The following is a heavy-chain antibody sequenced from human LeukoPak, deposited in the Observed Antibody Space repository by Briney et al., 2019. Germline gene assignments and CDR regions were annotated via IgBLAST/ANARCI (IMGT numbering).Heavy chain of an antibody. CDR3: ARTSRHFYGSGSNLTPWPADMDV. CDR2: IYTSGST. V-gene: IGHV4-4*07. Sequence: PSETLSLTCTVSGGSISSYYWSWIRQPAGKGLEWIGRIYTSGSTNYNPSLKSRVTMSVDTSKNHFSLKLSSVTAADTAIYYCARTSRHFYGSGSNLTPWPADMDVWGQGTKVTVSS. D-gene: IGHD3-10*01. J-gene: IGHJ6*02. CDR1: GGSISSYY.